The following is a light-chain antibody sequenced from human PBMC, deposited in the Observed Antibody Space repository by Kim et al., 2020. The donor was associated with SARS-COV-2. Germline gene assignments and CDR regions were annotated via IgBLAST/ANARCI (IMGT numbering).Light chain of an antibody. Sequence: ALGQTVRITCQGDSLRSYYASWYQQKPGQDPVLVIYGKNNRPSGIPDRFSGSSSGNTASLTITGAQAEDEADYYCNSRDSSGNQWVFGGGTQLTVL. CDR1: SLRSYY. CDR3: NSRDSSGNQWV. J-gene: IGLJ3*02. V-gene: IGLV3-19*01. CDR2: GKN.